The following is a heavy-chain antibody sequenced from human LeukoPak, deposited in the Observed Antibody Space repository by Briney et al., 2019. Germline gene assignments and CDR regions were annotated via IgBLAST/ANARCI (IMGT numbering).Heavy chain of an antibody. CDR2: ISDSGSIT. J-gene: IGHJ4*02. Sequence: TGGSLRLSCAASGFVFSSLAMGWVRQAPGKGLEWVSVISDSGSITYYADSVKGRFTISRDNSKNTLFLQMNSLGAEDTAVYYCAKDARRTNGWYFFDYWGQGTLVTVSS. V-gene: IGHV3-23*01. CDR1: GFVFSSLA. D-gene: IGHD6-19*01. CDR3: AKDARRTNGWYFFDY.